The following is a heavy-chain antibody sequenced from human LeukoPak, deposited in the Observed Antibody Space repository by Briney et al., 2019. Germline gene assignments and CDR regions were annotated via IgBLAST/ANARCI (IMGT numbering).Heavy chain of an antibody. V-gene: IGHV4-39*01. CDR2: IYYSGST. Sequence: SETLSLTCTVSGGSISSSSYYWGWIRQPPGKGLEWIGSIYYSGSTYYNPSLKSRVTISVDTSKNQFSLKLSSVTAADTAVYYCARGLYYYDSSGYYIYWGQGTLVTVSS. J-gene: IGHJ4*02. CDR3: ARGLYYYDSSGYYIY. CDR1: GGSISSSSYY. D-gene: IGHD3-22*01.